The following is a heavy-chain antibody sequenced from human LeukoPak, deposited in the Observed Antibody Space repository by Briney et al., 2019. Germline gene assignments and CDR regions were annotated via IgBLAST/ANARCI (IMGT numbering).Heavy chain of an antibody. Sequence: PGGSLRLSCAASGFTFSSYGMHWVRQAPGKGLEWVAVISYDGSNKYYADSVKGRFTISRDNSKNTLYLQMNSLRAEDTAVYYCAKMVSGYYYYYYMDVWGKGTTVTVSS. CDR2: ISYDGSNK. CDR1: GFTFSSYG. CDR3: AKMVSGYYYYYYMDV. D-gene: IGHD2-21*01. J-gene: IGHJ6*03. V-gene: IGHV3-30*18.